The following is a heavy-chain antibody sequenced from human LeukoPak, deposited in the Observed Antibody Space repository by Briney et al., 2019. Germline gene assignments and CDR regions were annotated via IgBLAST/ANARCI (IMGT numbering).Heavy chain of an antibody. CDR1: GLNFNDAW. CDR3: TTGYASNWYV. V-gene: IGHV3-15*01. Sequence: PGGSLRLSCAASGLNFNDAWMNWVRQTPGKGLEWVGHIKNRRDGGTPDYAAPVKGRFTISRDDSKTTAYLQMKSLKTEDTAVYYCTTGYASNWYVWGQGTRVIVSS. D-gene: IGHD6-13*01. J-gene: IGHJ4*02. CDR2: IKNRRDGGTP.